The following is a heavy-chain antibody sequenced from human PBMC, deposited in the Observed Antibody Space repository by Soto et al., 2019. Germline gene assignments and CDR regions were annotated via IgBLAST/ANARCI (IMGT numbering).Heavy chain of an antibody. CDR3: ARAASRASSAPGCFDR. Sequence: GGSLRLSCAASGFTFRSFTINWVRQAPWKGLEWVSTISSNSAYIYYTDALRGRFTISGDNAKNSLHLQMNSLRAEDTAVYYCARAASRASSAPGCFDRWGPGTLVTVSS. D-gene: IGHD2-15*01. J-gene: IGHJ5*02. CDR1: GFTFRSFT. V-gene: IGHV3-21*01. CDR2: ISSNSAYI.